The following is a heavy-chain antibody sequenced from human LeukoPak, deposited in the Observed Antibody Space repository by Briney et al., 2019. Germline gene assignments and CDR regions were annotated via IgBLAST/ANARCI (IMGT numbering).Heavy chain of an antibody. Sequence: PGGSLRLSCAASAFTFSTYEMNWVRQAPGKGLEWLSYINNSGGTIYYADSVKGRFTISRDNAKNSLYLQMNSLRAEDTAVYYCATKHDYWGQGTLVTVSS. J-gene: IGHJ4*02. CDR3: ATKHDY. CDR1: AFTFSTYE. V-gene: IGHV3-48*03. CDR2: INNSGGTI.